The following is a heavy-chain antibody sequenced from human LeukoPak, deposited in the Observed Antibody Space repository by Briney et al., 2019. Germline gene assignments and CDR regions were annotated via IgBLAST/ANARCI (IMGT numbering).Heavy chain of an antibody. CDR1: GGSFSGYY. Sequence: PSETLSLTCAVYGGSFSGYYWSWIRQPPGKGLEWIGEINHSGSTNYNPSLKSRVTISVDTSKNQFSLKLSSVTAADTAVYYCAIGPRAYCGGDCYGAFDYWGQGTLVTVSS. CDR2: INHSGST. CDR3: AIGPRAYCGGDCYGAFDY. J-gene: IGHJ4*02. V-gene: IGHV4-34*01. D-gene: IGHD2-21*02.